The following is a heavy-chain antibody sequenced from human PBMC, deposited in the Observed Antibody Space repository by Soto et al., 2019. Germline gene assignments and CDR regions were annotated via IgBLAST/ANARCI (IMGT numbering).Heavy chain of an antibody. D-gene: IGHD2-21*02. CDR1: GYTFTNYD. CDR3: ARTRLCGGDCYSAYYFDF. Sequence: QVQLVQSGAEVKKPGASVKVSCKASGYTFTNYDINWVRQATGQGLEWMGWMNPSSGNTGYKQKFQGRVTMTRNTSTSTAYLELTSLTSDDTAVYYCARTRLCGGDCYSAYYFDFWGQGALVTVSS. CDR2: MNPSSGNT. V-gene: IGHV1-8*01. J-gene: IGHJ4*02.